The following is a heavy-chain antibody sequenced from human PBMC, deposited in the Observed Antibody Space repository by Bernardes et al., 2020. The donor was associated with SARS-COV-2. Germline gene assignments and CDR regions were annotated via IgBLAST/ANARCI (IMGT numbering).Heavy chain of an antibody. CDR1: GYTFTSYG. J-gene: IGHJ5*02. Sequence: ASEKVSCKASGYTFTSYGISWVRQAPGQGLEWMGWISAYNGNTNYAQKLQGRVTMTTDTSTSTAYMELRSLRSDDTAVYYCARDWADGDYWNWFDPWGQGTLVTVSS. CDR2: ISAYNGNT. CDR3: ARDWADGDYWNWFDP. V-gene: IGHV1-18*01. D-gene: IGHD4-17*01.